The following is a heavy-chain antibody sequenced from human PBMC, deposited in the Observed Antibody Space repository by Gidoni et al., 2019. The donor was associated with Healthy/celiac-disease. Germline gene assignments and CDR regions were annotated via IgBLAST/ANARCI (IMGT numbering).Heavy chain of an antibody. J-gene: IGHJ6*02. D-gene: IGHD1-26*01. CDR2: IKSKTDGGTT. V-gene: IGHV3-15*01. CDR1: GFTFSNAW. CDR3: TTAPGSPLDPYYYGMDV. Sequence: EVQLVESGGGLVKPGGSLRLSCAASGFTFSNAWMSWVRQAPGKGLEWVGRIKSKTDGGTTDYAAPVKGRFTISRDDSKNTLYLQMNSLKTEDTAVYYCTTAPGSPLDPYYYGMDVWGQGTTVTVSS.